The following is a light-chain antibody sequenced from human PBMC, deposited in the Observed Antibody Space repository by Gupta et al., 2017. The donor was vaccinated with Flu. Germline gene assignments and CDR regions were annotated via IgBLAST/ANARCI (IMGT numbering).Light chain of an antibody. CDR2: DAS. CDR1: QSVDSD. J-gene: IGKJ5*01. CDR3: RHENNCPLT. Sequence: TVMTQAPATLSGSPGERVILSCRASQSVDSDLAWYQQQPGQAPRLLIYDASSRAHGIPGSFSVSGSGTEFTLTISSLQSEDFAVYYCRHENNCPLTFGQATRLDIK. V-gene: IGKV3-15*01.